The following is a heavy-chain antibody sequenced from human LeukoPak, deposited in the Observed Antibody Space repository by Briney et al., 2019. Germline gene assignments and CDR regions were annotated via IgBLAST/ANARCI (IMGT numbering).Heavy chain of an antibody. CDR2: IIPIFGTA. V-gene: IGHV1-69*13. Sequence: SVKVSCKASGGTFISYAISWVRQAPGQGLEWMGGIIPIFGTANYAQKFQGRVTITADESTSTAYMELSSLRSEDTAVYYCARDSIPPPGIAAAGFPDYWGQGTLDTVSS. D-gene: IGHD6-13*01. CDR3: ARDSIPPPGIAAAGFPDY. CDR1: GGTFISYA. J-gene: IGHJ4*02.